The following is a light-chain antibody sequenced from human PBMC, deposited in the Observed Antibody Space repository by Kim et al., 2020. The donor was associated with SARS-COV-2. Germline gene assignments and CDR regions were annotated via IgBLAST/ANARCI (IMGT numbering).Light chain of an antibody. CDR2: EGS. V-gene: IGLV2-23*01. CDR1: SSDVGSYNL. CDR3: CSYAGSSTPWV. J-gene: IGLJ3*02. Sequence: QSITISCTGTSSDVGSYNLVSWYQQHPGKDPKLMIYEGSKRPSGVSNRFSGSKSGNTASLTISGLQAEDEADYYCCSYAGSSTPWVFGGGTQLTVL.